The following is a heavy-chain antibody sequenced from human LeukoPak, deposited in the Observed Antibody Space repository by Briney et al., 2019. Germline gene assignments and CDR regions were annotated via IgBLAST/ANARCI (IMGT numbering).Heavy chain of an antibody. CDR1: GFTVSSNY. Sequence: GGSLRLSCAASGFTVSSNYMSWVRQAPGKGLEWVSVIYSGGSTYYADSVKGRFTISRDNSKNTLYLQMNSLRVEDTAVYYCARVGDLDYVIGYWGQGTLVTVSS. CDR3: ARVGDLDYVIGY. J-gene: IGHJ4*02. V-gene: IGHV3-53*01. CDR2: IYSGGST. D-gene: IGHD4-17*01.